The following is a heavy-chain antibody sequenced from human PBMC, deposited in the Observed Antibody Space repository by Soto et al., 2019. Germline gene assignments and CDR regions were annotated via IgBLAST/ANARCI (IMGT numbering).Heavy chain of an antibody. D-gene: IGHD5-12*01. CDR3: ASAFYSGYDFRFDY. J-gene: IGHJ4*02. Sequence: GGSLRLSCAASGFTFSSYAMHWVRQAPGKGLEWVAVISYDGSNKYYADSVKGRFTISRDNSKNTLYLQMNSLRAEDTAVYYCASAFYSGYDFRFDYWGQGTLVTVSS. CDR2: ISYDGSNK. V-gene: IGHV3-30-3*01. CDR1: GFTFSSYA.